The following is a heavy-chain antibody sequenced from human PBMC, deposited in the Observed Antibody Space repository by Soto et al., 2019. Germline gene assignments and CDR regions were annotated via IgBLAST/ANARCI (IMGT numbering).Heavy chain of an antibody. CDR3: APLGVSLSGAYGIHV. Sequence: KTSETLSLTCTVSGYSVSSSDYYWAWLRQPPGKGLEWIGSMLYSGLTYYNPSLKSRVTLSVDPSKKLFSVRLNSVTASDTTVYYCAPLGVSLSGAYGIHVWGQGTTVTVSS. CDR2: MLYSGLT. V-gene: IGHV4-39*01. J-gene: IGHJ6*02. CDR1: GYSVSSSDYY. D-gene: IGHD2-15*01.